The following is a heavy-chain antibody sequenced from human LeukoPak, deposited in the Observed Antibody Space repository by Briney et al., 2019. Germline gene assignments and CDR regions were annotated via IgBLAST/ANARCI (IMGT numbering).Heavy chain of an antibody. CDR2: ISSSGRTM. J-gene: IGHJ4*02. CDR1: GFTFGDYA. Sequence: GGSLRLSCSSSGFTFGDYAMGWVRQAPGKGLEWVSYISSSGRTMYYSDSVKGRFTISRDNAKNSLSLQMNSLRAEDTAVYYCAREMRQLVRYFDYWGQGTLVTVSS. D-gene: IGHD6-13*01. CDR3: AREMRQLVRYFDY. V-gene: IGHV3-48*03.